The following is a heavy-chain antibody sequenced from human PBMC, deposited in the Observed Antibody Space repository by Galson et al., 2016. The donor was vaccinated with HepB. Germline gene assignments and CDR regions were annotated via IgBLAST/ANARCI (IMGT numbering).Heavy chain of an antibody. J-gene: IGHJ4*02. V-gene: IGHV1-18*01. D-gene: IGHD4-23*01. CDR1: GYTFNHYG. CDR2: ISVHNGNT. Sequence: SVKVSCKASGYTFNHYGITWVRQAPGQGLEWMGWISVHNGNTNYAQKIQGRVTVTTDPVTSTAYMELRSLRSDDTAVYYCARGGGRGRSDYWGQGTLVTVTS. CDR3: ARGGGRGRSDY.